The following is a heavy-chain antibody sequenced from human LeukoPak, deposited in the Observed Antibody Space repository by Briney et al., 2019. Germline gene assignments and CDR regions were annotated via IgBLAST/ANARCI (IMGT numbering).Heavy chain of an antibody. V-gene: IGHV3-66*01. CDR2: IYTDGTI. J-gene: IGHJ4*02. Sequence: GGSLRLSCAASGFTVRDNYMSWARQAPGKGLEWVSVIYTDGTILYADAVKGIFTISRDSSPNTLYLQLTRLRADGTAVYYCARDAPRPQQWLVIWGQGTQVTVSS. CDR1: GFTVRDNY. D-gene: IGHD6-19*01. CDR3: ARDAPRPQQWLVI.